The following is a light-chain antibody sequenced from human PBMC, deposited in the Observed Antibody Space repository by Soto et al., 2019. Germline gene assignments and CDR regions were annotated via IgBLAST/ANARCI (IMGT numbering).Light chain of an antibody. CDR2: AAS. V-gene: IGKV1-16*02. CDR1: QAISNS. J-gene: IGKJ3*01. Sequence: DIQMTQSPSSLSASVGDRVTITCRASQAISNSLAWFQQKRGKAPKSLIFAASILQTGVPSNFSACGSGTDFTLTISSLQPEDLATYYCQQYHSYPFTFGPGTKVDIK. CDR3: QQYHSYPFT.